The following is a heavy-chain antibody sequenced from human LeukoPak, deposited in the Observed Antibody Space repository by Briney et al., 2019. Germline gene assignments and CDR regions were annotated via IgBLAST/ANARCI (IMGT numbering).Heavy chain of an antibody. V-gene: IGHV1-2*02. CDR1: GYTFTGYY. D-gene: IGHD4-17*01. CDR3: ATDRTTVTPGD. J-gene: IGHJ4*02. CDR2: INPNSGGT. Sequence: ASVKVSCKASGYTFTGYYMHWVRQAPGQGLEWMGWINPNSGGTNYAQKFQGRVTMTEDTSTDTAYMELSSLRSEDTAVYYCATDRTTVTPGDWGQGTLVTVSS.